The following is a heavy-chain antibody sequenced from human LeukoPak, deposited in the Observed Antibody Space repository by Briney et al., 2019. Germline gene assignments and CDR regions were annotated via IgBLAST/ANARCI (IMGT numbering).Heavy chain of an antibody. CDR1: GGSFSGYY. Sequence: SETLSLTCAVYGGSFSGYYWSWIRQPPGKGLEWIGEINHSGSTNYNPSLKSRVTISVDTSKNQFSLKLSSVTAADTAVYYCARLPTLARAYYYYGMDVWGQGTTVTVPS. D-gene: IGHD6-6*01. CDR2: INHSGST. V-gene: IGHV4-34*01. J-gene: IGHJ6*02. CDR3: ARLPTLARAYYYYGMDV.